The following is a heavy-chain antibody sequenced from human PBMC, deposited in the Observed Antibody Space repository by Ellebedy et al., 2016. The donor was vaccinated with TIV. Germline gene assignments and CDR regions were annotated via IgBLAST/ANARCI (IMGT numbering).Heavy chain of an antibody. CDR1: GASIGSTIYY. CDR2: ISDSGNT. D-gene: IGHD1-26*01. V-gene: IGHV4-31*03. J-gene: IGHJ4*02. CDR3: ARYRGSEGFDY. Sequence: LRLSCTVSGASIGSTIYYWSWIRQHPGKGLEWTGYISDSGNTYYNPSLKSRVTISVDTSKNQFSLRLTSVTAADTAVYYCARYRGSEGFDYWGQGTLVTVSS.